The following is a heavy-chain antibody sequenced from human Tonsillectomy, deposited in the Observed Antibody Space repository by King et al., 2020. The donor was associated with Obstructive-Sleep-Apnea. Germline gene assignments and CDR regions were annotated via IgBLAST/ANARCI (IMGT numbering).Heavy chain of an antibody. CDR1: GGSFSGYH. CDR2: ISHTGST. Sequence: QVQLQQWGAGLLKPSETLSLTCAVYGGSFSGYHWSWIRQPPGKGLEWIGEISHTGSTNYNPSLKSRVTISVDTSKNQFSLKLRSVTAADTAVYYCARDGRLADYGGFSGLYYFDYWGQGTLVTVSS. V-gene: IGHV4-34*01. CDR3: ARDGRLADYGGFSGLYYFDY. D-gene: IGHD4-23*01. J-gene: IGHJ4*02.